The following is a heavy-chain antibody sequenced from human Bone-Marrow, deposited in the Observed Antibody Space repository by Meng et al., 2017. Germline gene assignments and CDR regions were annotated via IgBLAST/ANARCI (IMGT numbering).Heavy chain of an antibody. D-gene: IGHD3-10*01. CDR2: IYSGGTT. V-gene: IGHV3-53*01. CDR1: GCRVGGAY. J-gene: IGHJ4*02. CDR3: ARVLRGWGYFDY. Sequence: EVSRLEAGGGINPPGGIVSFYCAAYGCRVGGAYRRWVRQAPGQGAEWVSVIYSGGTTFYTESVRGLFTISRDNSRNTLYLQVNSLRDEDTAVYYCARVLRGWGYFDYWGQGTLVTVSS.